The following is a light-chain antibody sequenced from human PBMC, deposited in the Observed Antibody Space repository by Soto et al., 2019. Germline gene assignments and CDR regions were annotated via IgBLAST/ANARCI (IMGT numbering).Light chain of an antibody. CDR1: ESVSSSY. V-gene: IGKV3-20*01. J-gene: IGKJ1*01. CDR3: QQYGSSPPWT. Sequence: EIVLTQSPGTLSLSPGERATLSCRASESVSSSYLAWYQQKPGQAPRLLIYGASSRATGIPDRFSGSGSGTDFTLTISRLEPEDFAVYYCQQYGSSPPWTFGQGTKVDI. CDR2: GAS.